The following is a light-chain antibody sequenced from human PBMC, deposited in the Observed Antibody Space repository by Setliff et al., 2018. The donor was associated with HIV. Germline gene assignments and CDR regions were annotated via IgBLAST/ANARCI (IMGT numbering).Light chain of an antibody. CDR2: DVS. CDR1: SSDVGGYNY. Sequence: QSVLAQPRSVPGSPGQSITISCTGTSSDVGGYNYVSWYQQHPGKAPKLRIYDVSNRPSGVSNRFSGSKSGNTASLTISGLQAEDEADYYCSSYTSTSTLFVFGTGTKVTVL. J-gene: IGLJ1*01. CDR3: SSYTSTSTLFV. V-gene: IGLV2-14*03.